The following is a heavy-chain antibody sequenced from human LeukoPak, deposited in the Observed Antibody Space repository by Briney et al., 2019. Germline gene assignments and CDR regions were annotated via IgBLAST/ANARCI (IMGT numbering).Heavy chain of an antibody. J-gene: IGHJ4*02. CDR1: GDSISSSNW. D-gene: IGHD7-27*01. CDR3: ASRWVLTGEPY. CDR2: ISLSGTT. V-gene: IGHV4-4*02. Sequence: SETLSLTCAVSGDSISSSNWWTWVRQPPGKGLEWIGEISLSGTTNYNPSLNSRVTISADKSNNQFSLKLSSVTAADTAVYYCASRWVLTGEPYWGQGTLVTVSS.